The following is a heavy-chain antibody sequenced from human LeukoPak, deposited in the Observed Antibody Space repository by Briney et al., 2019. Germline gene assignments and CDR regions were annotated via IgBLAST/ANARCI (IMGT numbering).Heavy chain of an antibody. J-gene: IGHJ4*02. D-gene: IGHD5-18*01. CDR2: ISYDGSNK. Sequence: PGWSLRLSCAASGFTFSSYAMHWVRQAPGKGLEWVAVISYDGSNKYYAGSVKGRFTISRDNSKNTLYLQMNSLRAEDTAVYYCASDGYSYAISYFDYWGQGTLVTVSS. CDR3: ASDGYSYAISYFDY. CDR1: GFTFSSYA. V-gene: IGHV3-30-3*01.